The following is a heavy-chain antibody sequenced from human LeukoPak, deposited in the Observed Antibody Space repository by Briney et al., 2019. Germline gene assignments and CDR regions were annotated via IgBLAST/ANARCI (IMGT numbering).Heavy chain of an antibody. CDR1: GGSFSGYY. CDR3: ARAGASKRGYYYMDV. J-gene: IGHJ6*03. D-gene: IGHD3-10*01. CDR2: INHSGST. V-gene: IGHV4-34*01. Sequence: SETLSLTCAVYGGSFSGYYWSWIRQPPGKGLEWIGEINHSGSTNYNPSLKSRVTISVDTSKDQFSLKLSSVTAADTAVYYCARAGASKRGYYYMDVWGKGTTVTVSS.